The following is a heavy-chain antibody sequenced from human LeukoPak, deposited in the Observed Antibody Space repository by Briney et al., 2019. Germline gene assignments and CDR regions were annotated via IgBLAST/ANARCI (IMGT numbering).Heavy chain of an antibody. CDR2: TWYRSRWYN. D-gene: IGHD3-10*01. Sequence: PSQTLSLTCAISGDSVSSNSAAWHWIRQSPSRGLEWLGRTWYRSRWYNEYAVSVKSRITINPDTSKNQFSLHLNSVTPEDTAVYYCAAGSSGSSHYYFDYWSQGTLVTVSS. CDR3: AAGSSGSSHYYFDY. CDR1: GDSVSSNSAA. J-gene: IGHJ4*02. V-gene: IGHV6-1*01.